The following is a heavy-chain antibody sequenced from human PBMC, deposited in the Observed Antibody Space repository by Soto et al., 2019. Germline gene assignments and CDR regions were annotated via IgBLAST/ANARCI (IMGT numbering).Heavy chain of an antibody. CDR3: AKVQIAVAANGYGFDY. V-gene: IGHV3-23*01. D-gene: IGHD6-19*01. CDR1: GFSFSAYA. J-gene: IGHJ4*02. Sequence: EVQLLDSGGGLVQPGGSLRLSCAAFGFSFSAYAMSWVRQAPGKGLEWVSSISGRGDTTYYADSVKGRFTISRDNSKNALYLQMSTLRADDTAVYFCAKVQIAVAANGYGFDYWGQGTQVTVSS. CDR2: ISGRGDTT.